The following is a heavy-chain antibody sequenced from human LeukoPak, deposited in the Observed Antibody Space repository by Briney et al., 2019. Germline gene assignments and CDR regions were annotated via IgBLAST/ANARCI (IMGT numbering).Heavy chain of an antibody. V-gene: IGHV3-53*01. CDR3: ARGWVVATGGFDM. CDR1: GFTFSSYW. J-gene: IGHJ3*02. Sequence: GGSLRLSCAASGFTFSSYWMTWVRQAPGKGLEWVSVIYSGGPTYYVDSVKGRFTISRDNSKNTVYLQMNSLRGEDTAVYFCARGWVVATGGFDMWGQGTMVTVSS. CDR2: IYSGGPT. D-gene: IGHD2-8*02.